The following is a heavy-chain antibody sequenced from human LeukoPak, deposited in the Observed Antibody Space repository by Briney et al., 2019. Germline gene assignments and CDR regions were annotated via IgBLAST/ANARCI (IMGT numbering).Heavy chain of an antibody. CDR3: AVAFKDWGPPYYGMDV. Sequence: GGSLRLSCAASGFTFSDHYMDWVRQAPGKGLEWVGRTRNKANSYTTEYAASVKGRFTISRDDSKNSLYLQMNSLKTEDTAVYYCAVAFKDWGPPYYGMDVWGQGTTVTVSS. CDR1: GFTFSDHY. D-gene: IGHD3/OR15-3a*01. J-gene: IGHJ6*02. CDR2: TRNKANSYTT. V-gene: IGHV3-72*01.